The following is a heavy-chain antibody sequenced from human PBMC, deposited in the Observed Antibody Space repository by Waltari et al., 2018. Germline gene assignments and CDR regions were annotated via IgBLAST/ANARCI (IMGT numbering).Heavy chain of an antibody. V-gene: IGHV4-4*09. Sequence: QVQLQESGPGLVKPSETLSLTCTVPGGSISSYYWSWIRQPPGKGLEWIGYICTSGSTNYNPSLKSRVTISVDTSKNQFSLKLSSVTAADTAVYYCARDWGNSYGYVGWFDPWGQGTLVTVSS. CDR3: ARDWGNSYGYVGWFDP. CDR1: GGSISSYY. D-gene: IGHD5-18*01. CDR2: ICTSGST. J-gene: IGHJ5*02.